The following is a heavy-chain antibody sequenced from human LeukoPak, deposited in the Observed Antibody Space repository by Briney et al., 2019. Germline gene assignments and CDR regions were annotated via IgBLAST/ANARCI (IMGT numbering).Heavy chain of an antibody. CDR2: IVSSGTNT. CDR1: GFTFSSYA. CDR3: AKATKVSCSGATCYPFDY. Sequence: PGGSLRLSCAASGFTFSSYAMNWVRQAPGKGLECISIIVSSGTNTYYADSVKGRFTISRDNSKNTLYLQMNSLRVDDTAVYYCAKATKVSCSGATCYPFDYWGQGTLVTVYS. D-gene: IGHD2-15*01. V-gene: IGHV3-23*01. J-gene: IGHJ4*01.